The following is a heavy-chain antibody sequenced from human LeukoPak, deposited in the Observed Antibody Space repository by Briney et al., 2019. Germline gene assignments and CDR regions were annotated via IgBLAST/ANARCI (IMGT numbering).Heavy chain of an antibody. CDR1: AASISNYY. V-gene: IGHV4-4*09. Sequence: PSETLSLTCAVSAASISNYYWSWIRQAPAKGLEWIGYISTSGSTNYNPSLKSRVSISLDTSKNRFSLNLNFVTAADTAVYYCASPRSGYRYTFDYWGQGALVTVSS. CDR2: ISTSGST. D-gene: IGHD3-22*01. CDR3: ASPRSGYRYTFDY. J-gene: IGHJ4*02.